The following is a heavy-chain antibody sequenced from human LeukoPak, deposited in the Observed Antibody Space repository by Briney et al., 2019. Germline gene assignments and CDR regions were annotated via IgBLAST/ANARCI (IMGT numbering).Heavy chain of an antibody. CDR1: GFTFSNAW. D-gene: IGHD3-10*01. J-gene: IGHJ5*02. Sequence: PEGSLRLSCAASGFTFSNAWMTWVRQAPGQGLEWVARIKSKTDGETTDYAAPVKGRFTISRDDSKSTLYLQMNSLKTEDTAVYYCTVVNYGSGSYPLGSWGQGTLVTVSS. CDR2: IKSKTDGETT. V-gene: IGHV3-15*01. CDR3: TVVNYGSGSYPLGS.